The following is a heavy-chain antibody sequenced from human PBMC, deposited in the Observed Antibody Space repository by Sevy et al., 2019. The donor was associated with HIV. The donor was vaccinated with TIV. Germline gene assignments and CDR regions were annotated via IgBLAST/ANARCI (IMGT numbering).Heavy chain of an antibody. CDR2: ISSNGGST. J-gene: IGHJ6*02. D-gene: IGHD3-3*01. CDR1: GFTFSSYA. CDR3: VKDPQYYDFWSGHYGMDV. V-gene: IGHV3-64D*06. Sequence: GGSLRLSCSASGFTFSSYAMHWVRQAPGKGLEYVSAISSNGGSTYYADSVKGRFTISRDNSKNTLYLQMSSLRAEDTAVYYCVKDPQYYDFWSGHYGMDVWGQGTTVTVSS.